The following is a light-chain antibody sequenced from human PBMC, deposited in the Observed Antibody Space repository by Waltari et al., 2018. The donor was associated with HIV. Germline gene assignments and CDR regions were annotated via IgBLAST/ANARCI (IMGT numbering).Light chain of an antibody. V-gene: IGKV3-11*01. Sequence: EIVLTQSPATPSWSPGERDTLSCRASQSVSSDFAWYQQKPGQAPRLLIYDVDKRATGIPARFSGSGSETDFTLTISSLQPEDFAVYYCQQRSNWPPLATFGPGTKVDIK. J-gene: IGKJ3*01. CDR1: QSVSSD. CDR2: DVD. CDR3: QQRSNWPPLAT.